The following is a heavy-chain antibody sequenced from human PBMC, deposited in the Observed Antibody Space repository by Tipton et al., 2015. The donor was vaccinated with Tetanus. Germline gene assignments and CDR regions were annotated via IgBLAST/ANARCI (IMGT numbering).Heavy chain of an antibody. CDR1: GASFSSGDYY. CDR2: VSYSGRT. D-gene: IGHD2-2*01. J-gene: IGHJ4*02. Sequence: TLSLTCTVSGASFSSGDYYWSWIRKPPGKGLEWLAYVSYSGRTNSNYSLKSRITISQDTSKNQFSLKLSSVTAADTAIYYCAREVPAAGHFDSWGQGTLVTVSS. CDR3: AREVPAAGHFDS. V-gene: IGHV4-61*08.